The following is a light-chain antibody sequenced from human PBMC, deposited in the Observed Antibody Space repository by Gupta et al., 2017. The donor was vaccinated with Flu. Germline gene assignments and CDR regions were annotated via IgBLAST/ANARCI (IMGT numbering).Light chain of an antibody. J-gene: IGKJ1*01. CDR1: QNIRNY. V-gene: IGKV1-39*01. Sequence: DIQMTQSPSSLSASVGDRVTITCLTSQNIRNYLNWYQQRPGNAPKLLLYGISTLHRGVPSRFSGRGYGTDFTLTITGLQPEDFATYYCQQCSSARRTFGQGTKVEIK. CDR3: QQCSSARRT. CDR2: GIS.